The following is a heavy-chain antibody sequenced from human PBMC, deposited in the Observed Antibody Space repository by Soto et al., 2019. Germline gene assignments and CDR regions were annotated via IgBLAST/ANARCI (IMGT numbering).Heavy chain of an antibody. CDR2: VYHTGDT. CDR1: GGTVASSHW. J-gene: IGHJ5*02. CDR3: AREIVTARGDNYFDP. Sequence: LSLTCGVSGGTVASSHWWSWVRQSPGGGLEWIGNVYHTGDTNLNPSLQSRVTISVDKSNNQFSLRLNSLTAADTAVYFCAREIVTARGDNYFDPWGPGTLVTVSS. D-gene: IGHD2-21*02. V-gene: IGHV4-4*01.